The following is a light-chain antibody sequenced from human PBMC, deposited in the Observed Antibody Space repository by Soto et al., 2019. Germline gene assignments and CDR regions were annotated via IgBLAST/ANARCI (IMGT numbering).Light chain of an antibody. CDR1: QSISSW. CDR2: GAS. J-gene: IGKJ1*01. V-gene: IGKV1-5*01. CDR3: QQYDTFST. Sequence: DVESSQSPSTLSASVGDRVTITCRASQSISSWLAWYQQKPGKAPKLLVHGASSLESGVPSRFSGSGSGTEFTLTISSLQPDDFATYYCQQYDTFSTFGHGTKVDIK.